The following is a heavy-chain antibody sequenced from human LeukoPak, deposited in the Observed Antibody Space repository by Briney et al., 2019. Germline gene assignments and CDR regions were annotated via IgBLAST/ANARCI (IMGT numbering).Heavy chain of an antibody. Sequence: SVKVSCKASGGTFSSYAISWVRQAPGQGLEWMGGIIPIFGTANYAQKFQGRVTITADESTSTVYMELSSLRSEDTAVYYCARRVPSGYDFFDYWGQGTLVTVSS. J-gene: IGHJ4*02. V-gene: IGHV1-69*13. CDR1: GGTFSSYA. CDR2: IIPIFGTA. D-gene: IGHD5-12*01. CDR3: ARRVPSGYDFFDY.